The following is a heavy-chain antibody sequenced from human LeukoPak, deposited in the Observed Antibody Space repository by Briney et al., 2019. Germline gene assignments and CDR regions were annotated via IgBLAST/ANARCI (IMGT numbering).Heavy chain of an antibody. CDR1: GFTFSNYW. CDR2: IKPDGSAT. D-gene: IGHD6-19*01. CDR3: ARWSSGWYY. J-gene: IGHJ4*02. Sequence: GGSLRLSCAASGFTFSNYWMSWVRQAPGKGLEWVANIKPDGSATYYVDSVKGRFTISRDNAKNSLYLQMNSLRVEDAALYYCARWSSGWYYWGQGILVTVSS. V-gene: IGHV3-7*05.